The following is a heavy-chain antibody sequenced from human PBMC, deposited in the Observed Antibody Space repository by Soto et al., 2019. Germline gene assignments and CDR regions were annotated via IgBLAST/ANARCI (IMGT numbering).Heavy chain of an antibody. D-gene: IGHD2-21*01. CDR3: ARGRLWWFFDY. Sequence: SETLCLTCTFYVGSISIYYWSWIRQPPGKGLEWIGYIYYSGSTNYNPSLKSRVTISVDTSKNQFSLKLSSVTAAGTALYYCARGRLWWFFDYWGQGTLVTVSS. J-gene: IGHJ4*02. CDR1: VGSISIYY. CDR2: IYYSGST. V-gene: IGHV4-59*01.